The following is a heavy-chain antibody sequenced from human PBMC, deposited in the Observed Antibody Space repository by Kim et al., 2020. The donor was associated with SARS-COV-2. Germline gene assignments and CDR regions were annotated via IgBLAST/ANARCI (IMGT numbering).Heavy chain of an antibody. J-gene: IGHJ6*02. CDR2: INHSGST. D-gene: IGHD2-21*01. V-gene: IGHV4-34*01. CDR3: ARLEAGLSPILGYYYYGMDV. CDR1: GGSFSGYY. Sequence: SETLSLTCAVYGGSFSGYYWSWIRQPPGKGLEWIGEINHSGSTNYNPSLKSRVTISVDTSKNRFSLKLSSVTAADTAVYYCARLEAGLSPILGYYYYGMDVWGQGTTVTVSS.